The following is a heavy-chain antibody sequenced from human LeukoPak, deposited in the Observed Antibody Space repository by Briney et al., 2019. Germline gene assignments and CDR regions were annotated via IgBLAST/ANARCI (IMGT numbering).Heavy chain of an antibody. CDR1: GLTLSGYW. Sequence: QPGGSLRLSCSASGLTLSGYWMHWVRQIPGKGLVWVSRIDSDGSGTSYADSVKGRFTISRDNAKNSLYLQMNSLRAEDTAVYYCARERYYDILTGYLGYYYYGMDVWGQGTTVTVSS. CDR3: ARERYYDILTGYLGYYYYGMDV. CDR2: IDSDGSGT. J-gene: IGHJ6*02. V-gene: IGHV3-74*01. D-gene: IGHD3-9*01.